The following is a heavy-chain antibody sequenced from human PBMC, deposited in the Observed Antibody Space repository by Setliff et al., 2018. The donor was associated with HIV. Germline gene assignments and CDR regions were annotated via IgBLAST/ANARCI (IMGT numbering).Heavy chain of an antibody. J-gene: IGHJ4*02. D-gene: IGHD3-3*01. CDR1: GGSFTGDY. CDR3: ARGSYRGSGYFVRYFDY. Sequence: KASETLSLTCTVYGGSFTGDYWTWIRQSPGKGLEWIGEINHGGSTNYNPSLKSRVTMSVDRSKNQVFLSLSSVIAADTAVYYCARGSYRGSGYFVRYFDYWGQGTLVTVSS. V-gene: IGHV4-34*01. CDR2: INHGGST.